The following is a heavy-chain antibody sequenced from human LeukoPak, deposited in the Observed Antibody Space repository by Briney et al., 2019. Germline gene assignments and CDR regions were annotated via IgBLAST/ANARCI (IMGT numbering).Heavy chain of an antibody. CDR3: ARVRCSGGSCPYYYYYYYMDV. J-gene: IGHJ6*03. Sequence: SETLSLTCTVSGGSISSSSYYWAWIRQPPGKGLEWIGSIHYSGSTYHNPSLQSRVTISIDTSKNQFSLKLRFVTAADTAVYYCARVRCSGGSCPYYYYYYYMDVWGKGTTVTVSS. D-gene: IGHD2-15*01. CDR1: GGSISSSSYY. CDR2: IHYSGST. V-gene: IGHV4-39*07.